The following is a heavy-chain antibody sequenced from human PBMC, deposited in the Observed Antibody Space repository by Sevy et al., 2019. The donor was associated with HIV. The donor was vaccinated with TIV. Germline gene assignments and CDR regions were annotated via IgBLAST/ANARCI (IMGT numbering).Heavy chain of an antibody. CDR2: VRSKGDGGTE. J-gene: IGHJ4*02. CDR3: TTEGAD. Sequence: GGSLRLSCAASGVIFSDAWLSWVRQGPGKGLEWVGRVRSKGDGGTEEYATPVKGRFIIARDDSKNMLYLQMNNLKIEDTGVYYCTTEGADWGQGTRVTVSS. CDR1: GVIFSDAW. V-gene: IGHV3-15*01.